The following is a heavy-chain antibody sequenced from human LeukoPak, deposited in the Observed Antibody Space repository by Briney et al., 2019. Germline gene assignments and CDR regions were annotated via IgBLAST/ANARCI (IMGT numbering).Heavy chain of an antibody. D-gene: IGHD5-18*01. CDR3: ARHPVGYSYGYD. CDR2: IYYSGST. J-gene: IGHJ4*02. V-gene: IGHV4-30-4*07. CDR1: GGSISSGGYS. Sequence: SETLSLTCAVSGGSISSGGYSWSWIRQPPGKGLEWIGYIYYSGSTYYNPSLKSRVTISVDTSKNQFSLRLSSVTAADTAVYYCARHPVGYSYGYDWGQGTLVTVSS.